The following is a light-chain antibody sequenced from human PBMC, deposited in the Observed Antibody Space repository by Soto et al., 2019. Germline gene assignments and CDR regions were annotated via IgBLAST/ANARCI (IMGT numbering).Light chain of an antibody. V-gene: IGKV3-20*01. CDR1: QGIGDT. Sequence: EVVMRQSPATLSVSPGEGATLSCRASQGIGDTLAWYQHKPGQAPRLLIYGASSRATGIPDRFSGSGSGTDFTLTISRLEPEDFAVYYCQQYGSSPLTFGGGTKVDI. CDR2: GAS. J-gene: IGKJ4*01. CDR3: QQYGSSPLT.